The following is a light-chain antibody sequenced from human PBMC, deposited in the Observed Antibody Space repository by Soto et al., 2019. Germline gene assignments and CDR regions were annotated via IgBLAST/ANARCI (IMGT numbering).Light chain of an antibody. CDR1: KLGDKY. J-gene: IGLJ1*01. CDR2: QDS. V-gene: IGLV3-1*01. Sequence: SYELTQPPSVSVSPGQTASITCCGDKLGDKYACWYQQKPGQSPVLVIYQDSKRPSGIPERFSGSNSGNTATLTISGTQAMDEADYYCQAWDSSQGVFGTGTKVTVL. CDR3: QAWDSSQGV.